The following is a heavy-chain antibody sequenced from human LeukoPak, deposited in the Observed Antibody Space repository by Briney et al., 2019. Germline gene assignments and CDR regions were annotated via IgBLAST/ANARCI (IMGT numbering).Heavy chain of an antibody. J-gene: IGHJ4*02. D-gene: IGHD3-22*01. V-gene: IGHV3-7*01. CDR1: GFTFNTYR. CDR2: IKHDGSEE. CDR3: ARDLYYYDSSGYYRGLDC. Sequence: GGSLRLSCAASGFTFNTYRMSWVRQAPGKGLEWVANIKHDGSEENYVDSVKGRFTISRDNAKGSLSLQMNSLRGEDTAVYYCARDLYYYDSSGYYRGLDCWGQGTLVTVSS.